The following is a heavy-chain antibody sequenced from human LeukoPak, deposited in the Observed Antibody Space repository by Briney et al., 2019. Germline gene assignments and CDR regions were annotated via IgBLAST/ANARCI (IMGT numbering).Heavy chain of an antibody. Sequence: GASVKVSCKASGGTFSSYAISWVRQAPGQGLEWMGGIIPIVGTANYAQKFQGRVTITADKSTSTAYMELSSLRSEDTAVYYCASATTSSSLPSLGYWGQGTLVTVSS. J-gene: IGHJ4*02. D-gene: IGHD2-2*01. V-gene: IGHV1-69*06. CDR3: ASATTSSSLPSLGY. CDR2: IIPIVGTA. CDR1: GGTFSSYA.